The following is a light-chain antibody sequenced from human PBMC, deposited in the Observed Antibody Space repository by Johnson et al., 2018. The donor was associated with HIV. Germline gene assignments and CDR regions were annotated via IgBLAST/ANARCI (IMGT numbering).Light chain of an antibody. CDR1: SSNIGNNY. J-gene: IGLJ1*01. CDR3: GTWDNSLSTGGV. V-gene: IGLV1-51*02. CDR2: ENN. Sequence: QSVLTQPPSVSAAPGQKVTISCSGSSSNIGNNYVSWYQQLPGTAPKLLIYENNKRPSGIPDRFSGSKSGTSATLGITGLQTGDEADYYCGTWDNSLSTGGVFGPGTKVTVL.